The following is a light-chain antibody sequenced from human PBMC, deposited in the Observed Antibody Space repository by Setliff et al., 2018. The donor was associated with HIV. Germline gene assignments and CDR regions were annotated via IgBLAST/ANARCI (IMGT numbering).Light chain of an antibody. V-gene: IGLV2-14*03. Sequence: QSVLTQPASVSGSPGQSITISCTGTSSDVGDYNYVSWYQQHPGKAPKLMISDVSNRPSGVSNRFSGSKSGNAASLTISGLQAEDEADYYCSSYTSSTPLYVFGTGTKV. J-gene: IGLJ1*01. CDR1: SSDVGDYNY. CDR3: SSYTSSTPLYV. CDR2: DVS.